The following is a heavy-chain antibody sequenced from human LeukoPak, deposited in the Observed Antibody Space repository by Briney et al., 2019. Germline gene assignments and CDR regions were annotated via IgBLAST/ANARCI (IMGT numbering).Heavy chain of an antibody. V-gene: IGHV4-59*01. Sequence: SETLSLTYTVSGGSISSYYWSWIRQPPGKGLEWIGYIYYSGSTNYNPSLKSRVTIPVDTSKNQFSLELSSVTAADTAVYYCARDRRDTALDYYYMDVWGKGTTVTISS. D-gene: IGHD5-18*01. CDR3: ARDRRDTALDYYYMDV. J-gene: IGHJ6*03. CDR2: IYYSGST. CDR1: GGSISSYY.